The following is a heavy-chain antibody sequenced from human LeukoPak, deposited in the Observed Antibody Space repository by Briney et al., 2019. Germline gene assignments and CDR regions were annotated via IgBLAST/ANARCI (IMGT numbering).Heavy chain of an antibody. CDR2: IKQDGSAK. D-gene: IGHD2-8*01. CDR3: ARDLIGKKGFDY. V-gene: IGHV3-7*01. J-gene: IGHJ4*02. Sequence: GGSLRLSCAASGVSFNNYYMSWLRQPPGKGLEWVANIKQDGSAKYYVDSVKGRFTISRDNAKNSLYLQVNSLTAEDRAVYSCARDLIGKKGFDYWGQGTLVTVSS. CDR1: GVSFNNYY.